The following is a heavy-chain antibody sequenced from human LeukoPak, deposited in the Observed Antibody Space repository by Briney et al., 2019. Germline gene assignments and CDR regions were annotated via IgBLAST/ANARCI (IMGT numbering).Heavy chain of an antibody. J-gene: IGHJ4*02. CDR3: ARVGCSGGSCWPDY. Sequence: SETLSLTSTVSGGSISSGGYYWSWIRQHPGKGLEWIGYIYYSGSTYYNPSLKSRVTISVDTSKNQFSLKLSSVTAADTAVYYCARVGCSGGSCWPDYWGQGTLVTVSS. D-gene: IGHD2-15*01. V-gene: IGHV4-31*03. CDR1: GGSISSGGYY. CDR2: IYYSGST.